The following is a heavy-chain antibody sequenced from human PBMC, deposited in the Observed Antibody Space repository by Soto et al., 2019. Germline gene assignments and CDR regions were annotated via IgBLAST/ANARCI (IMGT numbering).Heavy chain of an antibody. CDR1: GFVFKNFA. CDR2: IRGTGLNT. Sequence: PGGSLRLSCVGSGFVFKNFAINWVRQPPGKGLEWVSVIRGTGLNTYYAASVKGRFNISRDNSKNTVYLQMDSLKVEDTAVYYCAKRASPATIDNWFDPWGPGTHVTVSS. J-gene: IGHJ5*02. CDR3: AKRASPATIDNWFDP. V-gene: IGHV3-23*01.